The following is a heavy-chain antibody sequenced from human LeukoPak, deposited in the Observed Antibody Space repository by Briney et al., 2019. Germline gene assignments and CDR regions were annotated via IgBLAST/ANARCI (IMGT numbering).Heavy chain of an antibody. J-gene: IGHJ4*02. Sequence: ASVKVSCKASGYTFTGYYMHWVRQAPGQGLEWMGIINPSGDSTSYAQKFQGRVTMTRDMSTSTVYMELSSLRSEDTAVYYCARDVISGYSYGLDYWGQGTLVTVSS. CDR3: ARDVISGYSYGLDY. CDR1: GYTFTGYY. V-gene: IGHV1-46*01. D-gene: IGHD5-18*01. CDR2: INPSGDST.